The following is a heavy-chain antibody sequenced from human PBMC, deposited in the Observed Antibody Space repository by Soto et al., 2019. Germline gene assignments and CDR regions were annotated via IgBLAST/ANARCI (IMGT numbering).Heavy chain of an antibody. CDR2: IYSGGTT. D-gene: IGHD3-16*01. J-gene: IGHJ4*02. CDR1: GGSIRGYY. Sequence: SETLSLTCTVSGGSIRGYYWTWIRQPPGKGLEWLAYIYSGGTTDSNPSLKSRITMSVDTSKNQFSLNLSSVTAADTAVYFCARVWLSTGDYVDYFDYWGPGTLVTVSS. CDR3: ARVWLSTGDYVDYFDY. V-gene: IGHV4-59*01.